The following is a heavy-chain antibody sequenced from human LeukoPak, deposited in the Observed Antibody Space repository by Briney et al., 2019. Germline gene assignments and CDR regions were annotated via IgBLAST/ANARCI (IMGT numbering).Heavy chain of an antibody. D-gene: IGHD3-22*01. CDR2: IIPILGIA. CDR3: ASGDEIVVALPKPGDAFDI. V-gene: IGHV1-69*04. Sequence: GASVKVSCKASGGTFSSYAISWVRQAPGQGLEWMGRIIPILGIANYAQKFQGRVTITADKSTSTAYMELSSLRSEDTAVYYCASGDEIVVALPKPGDAFDIWGQGTRVTVSS. CDR1: GGTFSSYA. J-gene: IGHJ3*02.